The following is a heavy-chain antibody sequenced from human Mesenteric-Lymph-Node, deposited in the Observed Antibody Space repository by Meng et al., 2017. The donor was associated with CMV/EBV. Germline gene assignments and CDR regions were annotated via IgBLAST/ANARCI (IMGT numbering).Heavy chain of an antibody. D-gene: IGHD3-9*01. CDR3: ARAPTSYDILTGYFPNGLDV. V-gene: IGHV3-21*03. J-gene: IGHJ6*02. Sequence: GESLKISCAASRFTFDDYAMNWVRQAPGKGLEWVASMTNSDSQIYYADSVKGRFTISRDNAKNSVYLQMNSLRAEDTAVYYCARAPTSYDILTGYFPNGLDVWGQGTTVTVSS. CDR2: MTNSDSQI. CDR1: RFTFDDYA.